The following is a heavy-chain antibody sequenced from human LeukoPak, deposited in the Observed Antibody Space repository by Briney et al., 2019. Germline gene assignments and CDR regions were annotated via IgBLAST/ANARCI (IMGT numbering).Heavy chain of an antibody. CDR3: ARQSAAAAGAYYYSYGMDV. CDR2: IDPSDSYT. Sequence: GESLRISCKGSGYSFTSYWISWVGQMPGKGLEWMGRIDPSDSYTNYSPSFQGHVTISADKAISTAYLQWSSLKASDTAMYYCARQSAAAAGAYYYSYGMDVWGQGTTVTVSS. D-gene: IGHD6-13*01. CDR1: GYSFTSYW. J-gene: IGHJ6*02. V-gene: IGHV5-10-1*01.